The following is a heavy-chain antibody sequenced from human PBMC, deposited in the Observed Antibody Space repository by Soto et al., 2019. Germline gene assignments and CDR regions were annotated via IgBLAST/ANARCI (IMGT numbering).Heavy chain of an antibody. Sequence: GGSLRLSCTGSGFTFSSSTMTWVRQGPGKGLEWVSSISSSSSYIYFADSLKGRFTISRDNAKNSLYLQMNSLRAEDTAVYYCARDIGEMSAVWGQGTQVTVSS. CDR1: GFTFSSST. J-gene: IGHJ4*02. CDR3: ARDIGEMSAV. D-gene: IGHD3-10*01. V-gene: IGHV3-21*06. CDR2: ISSSSSYI.